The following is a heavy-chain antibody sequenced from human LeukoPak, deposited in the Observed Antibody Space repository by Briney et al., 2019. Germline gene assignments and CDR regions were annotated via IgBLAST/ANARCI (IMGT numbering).Heavy chain of an antibody. V-gene: IGHV3-23*01. CDR2: ISGSGGST. D-gene: IGHD6-19*01. CDR3: AKDVYSSGWYYFDY. J-gene: IGHJ4*02. CDR1: GFTFSSYA. Sequence: PGGSLRLSCAASGFTFSSYAMSWVRQAPGKGLEWVSAISGSGGSTYYADSVKGRLTISRDNSKNTLYLQMNSLRAEDTAVYYCAKDVYSSGWYYFDYWGQGTLVTVSS.